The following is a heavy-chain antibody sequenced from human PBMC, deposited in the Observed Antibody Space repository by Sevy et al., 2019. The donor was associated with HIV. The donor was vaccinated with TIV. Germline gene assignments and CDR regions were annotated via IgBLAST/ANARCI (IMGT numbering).Heavy chain of an antibody. J-gene: IGHJ3*02. V-gene: IGHV4-39*01. D-gene: IGHD3-22*01. CDR1: GGSISSSSYY. CDR2: IYYSGST. Sequence: SETLSLTCTVSGGSISSSSYYWGWIRQPPGKGLEWIGSIYYSGSTYYNPSLKSRVTISVDTSKNQFSLKLSSVTAADTAVYYCARGDYYDSSGYYKADAFDIWGQGTMVTVSS. CDR3: ARGDYYDSSGYYKADAFDI.